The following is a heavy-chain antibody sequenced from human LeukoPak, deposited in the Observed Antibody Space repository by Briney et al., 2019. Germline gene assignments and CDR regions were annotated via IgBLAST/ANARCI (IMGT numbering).Heavy chain of an antibody. CDR3: AREGRNGYNEGYFDY. V-gene: IGHV1-2*02. Sequence: ASLNVSCKASGYTFTGYYMHWVRQAPGQGLDWMGWINPNSGGTKYAQNFQGRVTLTTDTSINTAYMELSSLRSDDTAVYYCAREGRNGYNEGYFDYWGQGTLVTVSS. D-gene: IGHD5-24*01. J-gene: IGHJ4*02. CDR2: INPNSGGT. CDR1: GYTFTGYY.